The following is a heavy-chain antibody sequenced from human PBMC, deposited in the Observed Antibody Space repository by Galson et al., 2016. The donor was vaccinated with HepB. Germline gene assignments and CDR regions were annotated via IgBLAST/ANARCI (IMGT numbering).Heavy chain of an antibody. CDR1: GGSVRSDAYY. Sequence: SETLSLTCTVSGGSVRSDAYYWNWIRQPPGKGLEWIGNIHYSGSTNYTPSLKSRVTISVDTSKNQFSLKLSSVTAADTAVYFCARVRPTAPGVPFDIWGQGTTVTVSS. CDR3: ARVRPTAPGVPFDI. V-gene: IGHV4-61*08. D-gene: IGHD1-1*01. J-gene: IGHJ3*02. CDR2: IHYSGST.